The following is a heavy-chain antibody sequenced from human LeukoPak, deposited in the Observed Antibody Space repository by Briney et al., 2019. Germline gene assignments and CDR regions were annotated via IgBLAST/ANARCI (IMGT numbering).Heavy chain of an antibody. V-gene: IGHV3-21*01. J-gene: IGHJ4*02. Sequence: GGSLRLSCAASGFTFSTYSMTWVRQAPGKGLEWVSSISSGSSYIYYADSLKGRFTISRDNAQNSLYLRMNSLRAEDTAVYYCARGSTHLCSGGSCRPRNYFDYWGQGTLVTVSS. CDR1: GFTFSTYS. D-gene: IGHD2-15*01. CDR2: ISSGSSYI. CDR3: ARGSTHLCSGGSCRPRNYFDY.